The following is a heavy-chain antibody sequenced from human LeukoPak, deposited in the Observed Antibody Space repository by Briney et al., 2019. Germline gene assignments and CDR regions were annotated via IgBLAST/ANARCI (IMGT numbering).Heavy chain of an antibody. J-gene: IGHJ3*02. V-gene: IGHV4-39*01. CDR1: GGSISSSSYY. Sequence: SETLSLTCTVSGGSISSSSYYWGWIRQPPGKGLEWIGSIYYSGSTYYNPSLKSRVTISVDTSKNQFSLKLSSVTAADTAVYYCARGYYYDSSGYYYSAFDIWGQGTMVTVSS. CDR3: ARGYYYDSSGYYYSAFDI. CDR2: IYYSGST. D-gene: IGHD3-22*01.